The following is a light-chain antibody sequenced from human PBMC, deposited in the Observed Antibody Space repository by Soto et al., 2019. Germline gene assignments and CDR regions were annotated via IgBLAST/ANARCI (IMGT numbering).Light chain of an antibody. CDR3: QQFHRYPTT. Sequence: AIPLTQSPSSLSASVGDRVTITCRASQDITSALAWYKQKPGKAPELLIYDASSLHSGVPSRFSGSGSGTDFTLTINSLQPEDFGTYYCQQFHRYPTTFGPGTNVDIK. CDR1: QDITSA. V-gene: IGKV1-13*02. J-gene: IGKJ3*01. CDR2: DAS.